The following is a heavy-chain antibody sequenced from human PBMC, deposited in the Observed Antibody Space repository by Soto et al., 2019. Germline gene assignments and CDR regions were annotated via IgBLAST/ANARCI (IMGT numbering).Heavy chain of an antibody. V-gene: IGHV4-4*07. CDR1: GGSVSDYY. CDR2: ISTSGST. D-gene: IGHD2-15*01. CDR3: VRDLGGNNWFDP. Sequence: SETLSLTCTVSGGSVSDYYWTWIRQPAGKGLEWIGRISTSGSTNYSPSLKSRVTLSVDTSKNQFSLKLSSVTAADTAVYYCVRDLGGNNWFDPWGQGTLVTVSS. J-gene: IGHJ5*02.